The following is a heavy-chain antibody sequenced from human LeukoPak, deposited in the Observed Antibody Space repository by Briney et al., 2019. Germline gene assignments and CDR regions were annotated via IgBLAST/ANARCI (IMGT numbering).Heavy chain of an antibody. Sequence: GGSLRLSRAASGFTFSSYAMSWVRQAPGKGLEWVSAISGSGGSTYYADSVKGRFTISRDNFKNTLYLQMSSLRAEDTAVYYCARDPWATAVDFFVGWFDPWGQGTLVTVSS. V-gene: IGHV3-23*01. CDR3: ARDPWATAVDFFVGWFDP. CDR1: GFTFSSYA. J-gene: IGHJ5*02. D-gene: IGHD3/OR15-3a*01. CDR2: ISGSGGST.